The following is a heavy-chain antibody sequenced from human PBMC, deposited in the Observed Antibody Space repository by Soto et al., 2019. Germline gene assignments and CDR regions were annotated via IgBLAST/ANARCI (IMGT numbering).Heavy chain of an antibody. CDR1: GASVNTYS. Sequence: PSETLSLTCTVSGASVNTYSWSWIRQPAGKGPEWIGRIYTSASTNYSPSLKGRLTLSVDTSKNQVSLKLTSVTAADTAIYYCAKDREEGYNFYYGMDVWGQGATVTVSS. J-gene: IGHJ6*02. CDR3: AKDREEGYNFYYGMDV. V-gene: IGHV4-4*07. D-gene: IGHD3-10*01. CDR2: IYTSAST.